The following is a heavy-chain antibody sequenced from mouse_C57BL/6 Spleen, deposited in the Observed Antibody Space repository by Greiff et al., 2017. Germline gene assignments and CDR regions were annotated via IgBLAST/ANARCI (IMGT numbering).Heavy chain of an antibody. Sequence: QVQLQQPGAELVKPGASVKMSCKASGYTFTSYWITWVKQRPGQGLEWIGDIYPGSGSTNYNEKFKSKATLTVDTSSSTAYMPLSSLTSEDSAVYYCAREGYYDYDGWFAYWGQGTLVTVSA. V-gene: IGHV1-55*01. CDR1: GYTFTSYW. D-gene: IGHD2-4*01. CDR3: AREGYYDYDGWFAY. CDR2: IYPGSGST. J-gene: IGHJ3*01.